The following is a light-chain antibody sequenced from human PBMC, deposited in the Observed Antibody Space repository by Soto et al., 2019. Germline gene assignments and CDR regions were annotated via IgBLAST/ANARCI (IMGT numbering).Light chain of an antibody. Sequence: IVMTQSPATLSVSPGERVTLSCRASQSVSNNLAWYQQKPGQAPWLLIYAASTRATGLPARFSGSGSGTQFTLTLSSLQSEDFAVYYCQQYNNWPPLTFGGGTKVEIK. V-gene: IGKV3-15*01. CDR3: QQYNNWPPLT. CDR1: QSVSNN. J-gene: IGKJ4*01. CDR2: AAS.